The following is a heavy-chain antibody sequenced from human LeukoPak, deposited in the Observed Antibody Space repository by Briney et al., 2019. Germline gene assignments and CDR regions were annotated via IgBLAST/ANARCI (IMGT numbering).Heavy chain of an antibody. Sequence: SETLSLTCTVSGGSISSSSYYWGWIRQPPGKGLEWIGSIYYSGSTYYNPSLKSRVTISVDTSKNQFSLKLSSVTAADTAVYYCARHPRSIVVVPAAVGWFDPWGQGTLVTVSS. V-gene: IGHV4-39*01. CDR1: GGSISSSSYY. J-gene: IGHJ5*02. CDR3: ARHPRSIVVVPAAVGWFDP. CDR2: IYYSGST. D-gene: IGHD2-2*01.